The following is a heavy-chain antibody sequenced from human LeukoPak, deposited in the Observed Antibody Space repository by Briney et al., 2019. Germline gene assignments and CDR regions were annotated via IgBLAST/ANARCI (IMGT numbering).Heavy chain of an antibody. CDR3: ARGGGFDT. D-gene: IGHD2-15*01. Sequence: PGGSLRLSCTASGSTFSSYAMSWVRQAPGKGLEYVSTISAGGGSTFYADSMKGRSAISRDNSRNTVYLQMNSLRVEGTAVYYCARGGGFDTWGQGTLVTVSS. V-gene: IGHV3-23*01. CDR1: GSTFSSYA. J-gene: IGHJ5*02. CDR2: ISAGGGST.